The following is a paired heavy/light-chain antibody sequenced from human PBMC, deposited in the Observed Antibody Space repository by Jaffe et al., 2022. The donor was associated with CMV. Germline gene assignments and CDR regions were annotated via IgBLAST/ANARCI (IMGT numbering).Light chain of an antibody. Sequence: SYVLSQAPSVSVATGMTARIVCGGNNIGGKSVQWYQQKAGQAPVVVIYFDVERPAGISERFSGVNSGNTATLTISGVESGDEADYYCQVWDSSSEQQVFGGGTKLTVL. CDR2: FDV. J-gene: IGLJ3*02. CDR3: QVWDSSSEQQV. V-gene: IGLV3-21*04. CDR1: NIGGKS.
Heavy chain of an antibody. V-gene: IGHV3-48*03. J-gene: IGHJ1*01. Sequence: EVQLVESGGGLVQPGGSLKLSCEVSGFTFRNYEMNWVRQAPGKGLEWVSYISSSGSTIFYADSVKGRFTIARDNAKNSLFLQMNSLRAEDTAVYFCAREMLGIIESSGTTYWGQGTLVTVSS. CDR3: AREMLGIIESSGTTY. CDR2: ISSSGSTI. D-gene: IGHD1-7*01. CDR1: GFTFRNYE.